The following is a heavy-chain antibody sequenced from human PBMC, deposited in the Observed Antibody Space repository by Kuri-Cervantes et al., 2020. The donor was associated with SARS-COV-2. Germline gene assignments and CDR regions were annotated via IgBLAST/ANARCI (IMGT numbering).Heavy chain of an antibody. V-gene: IGHV4-31*03. D-gene: IGHD6-13*01. CDR2: IYYSGST. Sequence: SETLSLTCTISGGSISSGGYYWSWIRQHPGKGLEWIGYIYYSGSTYYNPSLKSRVTISVDTSKNQFSLKLSSVTAADTAVYYCARQDSSWTNYYYYYGMDVWGQGTTVTVSS. J-gene: IGHJ6*01. CDR1: GGSISSGGYY. CDR3: ARQDSSWTNYYYYYGMDV.